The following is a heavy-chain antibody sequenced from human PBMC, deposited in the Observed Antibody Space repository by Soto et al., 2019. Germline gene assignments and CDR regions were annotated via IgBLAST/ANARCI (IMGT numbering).Heavy chain of an antibody. J-gene: IGHJ6*02. D-gene: IGHD3-22*01. CDR1: GGSFSGYY. CDR3: ARGRKYYDSSGYYRTKDYYYGMDV. CDR2: INHSGST. V-gene: IGHV4-34*01. Sequence: QVQLQQWGAGLLKPSETLSLTCAVYGGSFSGYYWSWIRQPPGKGLEWIGEINHSGSTNYNPSLKCRVTISVDTSKNQFSLKLSSVTAADTAVYYCARGRKYYDSSGYYRTKDYYYGMDVWGQGTTVTVSS.